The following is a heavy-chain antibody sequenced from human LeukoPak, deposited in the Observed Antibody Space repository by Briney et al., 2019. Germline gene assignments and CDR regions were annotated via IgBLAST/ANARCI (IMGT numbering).Heavy chain of an antibody. CDR2: INAGNGNT. Sequence: ASVKVSCKTSGFTFTTYAIQWVRQAPGQRLEWMGWINAGNGNTKYSQNFQGRVTITRDTSASTAYMEQSSLRSEDTAVYYCAREHDFLSGYGMDVWGQGTTVTVSS. D-gene: IGHD3-3*01. CDR3: AREHDFLSGYGMDV. V-gene: IGHV1-3*01. CDR1: GFTFTTYA. J-gene: IGHJ6*02.